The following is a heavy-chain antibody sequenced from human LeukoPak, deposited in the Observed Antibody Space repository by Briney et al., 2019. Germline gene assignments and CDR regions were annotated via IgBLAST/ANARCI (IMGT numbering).Heavy chain of an antibody. D-gene: IGHD3-22*01. J-gene: IGHJ4*02. CDR2: ISADNGNT. CDR3: ARDRGTYYYDSSGYYPDVY. Sequence: ASVKVSCKASGYTFTSYGISWVRQAPGQGLEWMGWISADNGNTNYAQKLQGRVTMTTDTSTSTAYMELRSLRSDDTAVYYCARDRGTYYYDSSGYYPDVYWGQGTLVTVSS. V-gene: IGHV1-18*01. CDR1: GYTFTSYG.